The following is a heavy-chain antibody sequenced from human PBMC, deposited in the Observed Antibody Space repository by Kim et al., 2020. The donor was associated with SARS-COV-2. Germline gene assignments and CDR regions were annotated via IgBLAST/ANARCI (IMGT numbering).Heavy chain of an antibody. V-gene: IGHV3-53*01. CDR2: IYSGGST. CDR1: GFTVSSNY. D-gene: IGHD2-2*01. CDR3: GLVPAAEGGYWFDP. J-gene: IGHJ5*02. Sequence: GGSLRLSCAASGFTVSSNYMSWVRQAPGKGLEWVSVIYSGGSTYYADSVKGRFTISRDNSKNTLYLQMNSLRAEDTAVYYCGLVPAAEGGYWFDPWGQGTLVTVSS.